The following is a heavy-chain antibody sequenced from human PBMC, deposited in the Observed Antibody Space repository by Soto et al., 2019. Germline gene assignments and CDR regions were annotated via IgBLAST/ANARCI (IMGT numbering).Heavy chain of an antibody. J-gene: IGHJ4*02. V-gene: IGHV2-5*02. CDR1: GFSLSTSGVG. D-gene: IGHD3-10*01. CDR3: AHSRPARVFDY. CDR2: IYWDDDK. Sequence: QITLKESGPTLVKPTQTLTLTCTFSGFSLSTSGVGVGWIRQPPGKALEWLALIYWDDDKRYSPSLKSTLTLTKDTPKNPVFLTPTHTDPRDTATFYCAHSRPARVFDYWVQGTLVTVSS.